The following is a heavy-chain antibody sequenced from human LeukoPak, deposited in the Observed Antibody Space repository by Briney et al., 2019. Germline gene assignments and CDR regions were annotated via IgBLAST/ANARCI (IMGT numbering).Heavy chain of an antibody. CDR3: ARHLGVVMATTIDY. J-gene: IGHJ4*02. CDR2: IYYSGST. D-gene: IGHD5-24*01. CDR1: GGSISSYY. V-gene: IGHV4-59*08. Sequence: SETLSLTCTVSGGSISSYYWSWIRQPPGKGLEWIGYIYYSGSTNYNPSLKSRVTISVDTSKNQFSLKLSSVTAADTAVYYCARHLGVVMATTIDYWGQGTLSPSPQ.